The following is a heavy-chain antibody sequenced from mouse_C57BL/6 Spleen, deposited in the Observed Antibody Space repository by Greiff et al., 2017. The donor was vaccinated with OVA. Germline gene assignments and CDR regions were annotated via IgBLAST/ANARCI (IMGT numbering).Heavy chain of an antibody. D-gene: IGHD4-1*01. CDR2: IHPNSGST. J-gene: IGHJ1*03. V-gene: IGHV1-64*01. CDR1: GYTFTSYW. CDR3: ALLTGTRYFDV. Sequence: VKLQQPGAELVKPGASVKLSCKASGYTFTSYWMHWVKQRPGQGLEWIGMIHPNSGSTNYNEKFKSKATLTVDKSSSTAYMQLSSLTSEDSAVYYCALLTGTRYFDVWGTGTTVTVSS.